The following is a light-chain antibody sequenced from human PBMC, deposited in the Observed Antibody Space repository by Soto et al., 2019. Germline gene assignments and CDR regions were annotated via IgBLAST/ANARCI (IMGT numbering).Light chain of an antibody. CDR3: QQYNSWPHT. CDR2: GAS. Sequence: ETVTTQSPATVSVSPGERVTFSCRASQSVSSDLAWYQQRPGQVPRLLIYGASTRATGIPARFSGSGSGTEFTLSISSLQSEDYAVYHCQQYNSWPHTFGQGTKVDIK. V-gene: IGKV3-15*01. J-gene: IGKJ2*01. CDR1: QSVSSD.